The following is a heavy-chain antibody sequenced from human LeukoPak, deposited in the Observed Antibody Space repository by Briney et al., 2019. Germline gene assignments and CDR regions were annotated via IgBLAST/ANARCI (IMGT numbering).Heavy chain of an antibody. CDR1: GFTFSSYA. V-gene: IGHV3-23*01. D-gene: IGHD3-10*01. CDR2: ISGSGGST. J-gene: IGHJ6*03. Sequence: TGGSLRLSCAASGFTFSSYAMSWVRQAPGKGLEWVSAISGSGGSTYYADSVKGQFTISRDNSKNTLYVQMNSLRAEDTAVYYCARQGSYPYYYYYYMDVWGKGTTVTVSS. CDR3: ARQGSYPYYYYYYMDV.